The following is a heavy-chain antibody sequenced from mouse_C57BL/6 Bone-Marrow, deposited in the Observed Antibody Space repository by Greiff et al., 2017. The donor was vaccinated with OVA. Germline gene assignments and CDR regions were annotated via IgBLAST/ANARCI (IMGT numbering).Heavy chain of an antibody. CDR3: ARGGYSNPWFAY. Sequence: QVQLKESGAELARPGASVKLSCKASGYTFTSYGISWVKQRTGQGLEWIGEIYPRSGNTYYNEKFKGKATLTADKSSSTAYMELRSLTSEDSAVYFCARGGYSNPWFAYWGQGTLVTVSA. CDR1: GYTFTSYG. CDR2: IYPRSGNT. V-gene: IGHV1-81*01. D-gene: IGHD2-5*01. J-gene: IGHJ3*01.